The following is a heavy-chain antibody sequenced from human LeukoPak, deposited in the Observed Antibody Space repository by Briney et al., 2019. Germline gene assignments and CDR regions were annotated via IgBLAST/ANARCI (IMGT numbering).Heavy chain of an antibody. CDR2: ISFHGSIK. J-gene: IGHJ6*04. CDR3: AKDSGLLAGATFYYGMDV. CDR1: GLTFSKYA. D-gene: IGHD6-19*01. Sequence: GRSLSLSCAASGLTFSKYAMHWVRQPPGKGLEWVADISFHGSIKYYADSVEGRFTISRDNSNNTLVLHMNSLRPEDTAVYHCAKDSGLLAGATFYYGMDVWGEGTTVTDSS. V-gene: IGHV3-30-3*01.